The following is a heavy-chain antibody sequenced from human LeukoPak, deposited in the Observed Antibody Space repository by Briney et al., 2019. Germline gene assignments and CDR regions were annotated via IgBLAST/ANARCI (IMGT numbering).Heavy chain of an antibody. D-gene: IGHD6-6*01. CDR1: GYTFTSNY. J-gene: IGHJ4*02. V-gene: IGHV1-46*01. CDR2: INPSGGST. CDR3: AREVEYSSSSRDYFDY. Sequence: ASVKVSCKASGYTFTSNYIHWVRQAPGQGLEWMGIINPSGGSTSYAQKFQGRVTMTRDTSTSTVYMELSSLRSEDTAVYYCAREVEYSSSSRDYFDYWGQGTLVTVSS.